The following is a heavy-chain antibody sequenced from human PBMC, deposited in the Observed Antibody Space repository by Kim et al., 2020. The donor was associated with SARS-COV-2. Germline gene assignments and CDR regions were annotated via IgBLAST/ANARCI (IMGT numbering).Heavy chain of an antibody. CDR1: GGSFSGYY. D-gene: IGHD6-13*01. V-gene: IGHV4-34*01. Sequence: SETLSLTCAVYGGSFSGYYWSWIRQPPGKGLEWIGEINHSGSTNYNPSLKSRVTISVDTSKNQFSLKLSSVTAADTAVYYCARGWGSSWYTVLGYFDYWG. J-gene: IGHJ4*03. CDR3: ARGWGSSWYTVLGYFDY. CDR2: INHSGST.